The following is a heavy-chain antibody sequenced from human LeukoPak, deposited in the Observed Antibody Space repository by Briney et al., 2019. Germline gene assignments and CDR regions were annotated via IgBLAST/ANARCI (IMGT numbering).Heavy chain of an antibody. D-gene: IGHD5-18*01. J-gene: IGHJ4*02. CDR3: ARALPGYSYGSYFFDD. CDR1: GGSISSYY. Sequence: SETLSLTCTVSGGSISSYYWSWIRQPPGKGLEWIGRIYTSGSTNYNPSLKSRVTMSVDTSKNQFSLKLSSVTAADTAVYYCARALPGYSYGSYFFDDCGQGTLVTVSS. CDR2: IYTSGST. V-gene: IGHV4-4*07.